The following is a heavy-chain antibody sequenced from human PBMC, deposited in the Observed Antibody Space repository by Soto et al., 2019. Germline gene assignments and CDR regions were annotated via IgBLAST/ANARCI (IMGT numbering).Heavy chain of an antibody. V-gene: IGHV1-69*02. J-gene: IGHJ4*02. Sequence: VKVSCKASGGTFSSYTISWVRQAPGQGLEWMGRIIPILGIANYAQKFQGRVTITADKSTSTAYMELSSLRSEDTAVYYCAITLLTSGAVAGLCFDYWGQGTLVTVSS. CDR3: AITLLTSGAVAGLCFDY. CDR2: IIPILGIA. D-gene: IGHD6-19*01. CDR1: GGTFSSYT.